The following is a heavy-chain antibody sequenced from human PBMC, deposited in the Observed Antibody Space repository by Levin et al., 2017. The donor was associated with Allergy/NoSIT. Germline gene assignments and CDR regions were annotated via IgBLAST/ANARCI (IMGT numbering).Heavy chain of an antibody. CDR1: GGSISSGGYY. CDR3: ARGVGIAAVGTDWFDT. D-gene: IGHD6-13*01. CDR2: IYYSGST. V-gene: IGHV4-31*03. J-gene: IGHJ5*02. Sequence: PSETLSLTCTVSGGSISSGGYYWSWIRQHPGKGLEWIGYIYYSGSTYYNPSLKSRVTISVDTSKNQFSLKLSSVTAADTAVYYCARGVGIAAVGTDWFDTWGQGTLVTVSS.